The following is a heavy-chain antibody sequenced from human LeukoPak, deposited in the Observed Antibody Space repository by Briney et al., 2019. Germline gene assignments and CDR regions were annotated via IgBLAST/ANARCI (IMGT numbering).Heavy chain of an antibody. CDR2: IYTSGST. D-gene: IGHD3-22*01. J-gene: IGHJ5*02. Sequence: SETLSLTCTVSGGSISSYYWSWIRQPAGKGLEWIGRIYTSGSTNYNPPLKSRVTMSVDTSKNQFSLKLSSVTAADTAAYYCARDRYYYDSSGYTGGDWFDPWGQGTLVTVSS. CDR1: GGSISSYY. V-gene: IGHV4-4*07. CDR3: ARDRYYYDSSGYTGGDWFDP.